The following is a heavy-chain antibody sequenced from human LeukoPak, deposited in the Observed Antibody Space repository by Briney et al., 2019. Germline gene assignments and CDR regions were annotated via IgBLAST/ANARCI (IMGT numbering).Heavy chain of an antibody. J-gene: IGHJ3*02. CDR2: IGTAGDT. CDR1: GFTFSSYD. D-gene: IGHD4-17*01. CDR3: ARAGTTVTTSAFDI. Sequence: GESLKISCAASGFTFSSYDMHWVRQATGKGLEWVSAIGTAGDTYYPGSVKGRFTISRENAKNSLYLQMNSLRAGDTAVYYCARAGTTVTTSAFDIWGQGTMVTVSS. V-gene: IGHV3-13*01.